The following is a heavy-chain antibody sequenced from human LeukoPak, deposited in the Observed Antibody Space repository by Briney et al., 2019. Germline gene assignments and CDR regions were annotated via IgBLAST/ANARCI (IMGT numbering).Heavy chain of an antibody. V-gene: IGHV4-4*09. CDR1: GPSISNYY. J-gene: IGHJ4*02. CDR2: IHSSGGS. D-gene: IGHD1-26*01. Sequence: SETLSLTCTVSGPSISNYYWSWIRHTPEKGLGWMGHIHSSGGSSYYPSLKSRLTLSIDTSRNQLSLKLPSVTAADTAVYFCARLGSYHDFWGQGALVTVSS. CDR3: ARLGSYHDF.